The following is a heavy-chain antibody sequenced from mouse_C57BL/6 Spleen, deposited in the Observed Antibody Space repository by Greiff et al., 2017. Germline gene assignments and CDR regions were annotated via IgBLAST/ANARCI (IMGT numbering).Heavy chain of an antibody. Sequence: VQLQQPGAELVKPGASVKLSCKASGYTFTSYWMHWVKQRPGQGLEWIGMIHPNSGSTNYNEKFKSKATLTVDKSSSTAYMQLSSLTSEDSAFYYCARGDGYRYYYAMDYWGQGTSVTVSS. CDR2: IHPNSGST. CDR3: ARGDGYRYYYAMDY. CDR1: GYTFTSYW. D-gene: IGHD2-3*01. J-gene: IGHJ4*01. V-gene: IGHV1-64*01.